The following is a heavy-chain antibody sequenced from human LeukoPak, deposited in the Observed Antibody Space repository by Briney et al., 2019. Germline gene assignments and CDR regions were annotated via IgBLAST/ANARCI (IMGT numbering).Heavy chain of an antibody. CDR2: IDTNTGNP. CDR3: ATTYYYIAGSYSY. V-gene: IGHV7-4-1*02. Sequence: GWIDTNTGNPTYAQDFTGRFVFSLDTSVSTAYLQISGLKAEDTAVYYCATTYYYIAGSYSYWGQGTLVTVSS. D-gene: IGHD3-10*01. J-gene: IGHJ4*02.